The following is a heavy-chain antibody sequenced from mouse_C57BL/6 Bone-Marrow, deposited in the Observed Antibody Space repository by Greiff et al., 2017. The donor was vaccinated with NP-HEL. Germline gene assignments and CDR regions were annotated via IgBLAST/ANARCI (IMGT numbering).Heavy chain of an antibody. CDR2: IYPRSGNT. CDR1: GYTFTSYG. CDR3: ARDTTVPYYYAMDY. V-gene: IGHV1-81*01. D-gene: IGHD1-1*01. Sequence: VQLKESGAELARPGASVKLSCKASGYTFTSYGISWVKQRTGQGLEWIGEIYPRSGNTYYNEKFKGKATLTADKSSSTAYMELRSLTSEDSAVYFCARDTTVPYYYAMDYWGQGTSVTVSS. J-gene: IGHJ4*01.